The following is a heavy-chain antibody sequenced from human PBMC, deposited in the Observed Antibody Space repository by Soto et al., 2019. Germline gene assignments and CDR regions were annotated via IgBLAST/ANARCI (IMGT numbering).Heavy chain of an antibody. J-gene: IGHJ3*02. CDR1: GYTFTAYS. CDR2: FNPNSGDT. Sequence: ASVKVSCKASGYTFTAYSMHWVRQAPGQGLEWIGWFNPNSGDTVYAEKFQGRVTLTRDTSISTAYMELSSLRSDDTAVYYCASPWPNYYDSSGYEVYVFDICGQGTMVTVSS. V-gene: IGHV1-2*02. CDR3: ASPWPNYYDSSGYEVYVFDI. D-gene: IGHD3-22*01.